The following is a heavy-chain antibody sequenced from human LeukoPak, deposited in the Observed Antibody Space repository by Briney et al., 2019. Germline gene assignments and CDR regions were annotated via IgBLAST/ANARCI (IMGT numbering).Heavy chain of an antibody. D-gene: IGHD5-18*01. CDR3: ARFADTAMVLDY. CDR2: ISYDGSNK. J-gene: IGHJ4*02. CDR1: GFTFSSYA. Sequence: PGRSLRLSCAASGFTFSSYAMHWVRQAPGKGLEWVAVISYDGSNKYYADSVKGRFTISRDNAKNSLYLQMNSLRAEDTAVYYCARFADTAMVLDYWGQGTLVTVSS. V-gene: IGHV3-30*04.